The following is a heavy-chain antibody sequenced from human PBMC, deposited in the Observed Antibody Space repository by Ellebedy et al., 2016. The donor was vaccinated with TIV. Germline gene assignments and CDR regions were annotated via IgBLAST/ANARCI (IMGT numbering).Heavy chain of an antibody. J-gene: IGHJ6*02. CDR2: INPSGGST. CDR1: GYTFTGYR. CDR3: ARDGTYGMDV. Sequence: ASVKVSCKASGYTFTGYRMHWVRQAPGQGLVWMGIINPSGGSTTYAQKIQGRISMTRDRSTSTVFMELRSLRSEDTAVYYCARDGTYGMDVWGQGTTVTVSS. V-gene: IGHV1-46*01.